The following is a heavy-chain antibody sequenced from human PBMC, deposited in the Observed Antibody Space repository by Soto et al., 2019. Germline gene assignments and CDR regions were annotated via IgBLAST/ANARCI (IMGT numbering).Heavy chain of an antibody. CDR1: GFTFSSYA. CDR3: AKDAATAGTFDY. Sequence: QVQLVESGGGVVQPGRSLRLACAPSGFTFSSYAMQWVRQAPGKGLEWVGVISSNGGQKYYADSVKGRFTISRDNSNNMLYMQMNSLRAEDTAIYYCAKDAATAGTFDYWGQGTLVTVSS. J-gene: IGHJ4*02. D-gene: IGHD6-13*01. CDR2: ISSNGGQK. V-gene: IGHV3-30*18.